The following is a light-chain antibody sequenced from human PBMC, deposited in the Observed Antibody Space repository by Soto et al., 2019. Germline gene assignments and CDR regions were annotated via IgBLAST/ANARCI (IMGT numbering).Light chain of an antibody. CDR2: DAS. V-gene: IGKV1-33*01. Sequence: DIQMTQSPSSLAASVGDRVTITCRASQDITNYLNWYQQKPGKAPKLLIYDASNLEIGVPSRFSGSVSGTHFIFTIDSLQPEDIATYYCQQYDHFVTFGGGTKVEF. J-gene: IGKJ4*01. CDR3: QQYDHFVT. CDR1: QDITNY.